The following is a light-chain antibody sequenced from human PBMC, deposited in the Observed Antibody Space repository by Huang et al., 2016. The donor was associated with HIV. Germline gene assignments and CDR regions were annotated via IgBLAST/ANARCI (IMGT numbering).Light chain of an antibody. J-gene: IGKJ1*01. V-gene: IGKV4-1*01. CDR2: WAS. CDR3: QQYYSTPPT. Sequence: DIVMTQSPDSLSVSLGERATINCKSSQSVLYSSNNKNYLAWYQKKPGQPPTLLIYWASTRESVVPDLFSGSGSGTDFTRTISRLQAEDVAVYYCQQYYSTPPTFGQGTKVEIK. CDR1: QSVLYSSNNKNY.